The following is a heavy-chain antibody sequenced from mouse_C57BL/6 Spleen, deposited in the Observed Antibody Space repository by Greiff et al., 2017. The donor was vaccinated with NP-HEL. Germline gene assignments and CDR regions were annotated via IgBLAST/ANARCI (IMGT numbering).Heavy chain of an antibody. CDR2: ISSGGDYI. CDR3: TREEDYPYAMDY. J-gene: IGHJ4*01. V-gene: IGHV5-9-1*02. Sequence: DVQLVESGEGLVKPGGSLKLSCAASGFTFSSYAMSWVRQTPEKRLEWVAYISSGGDYIYYADTVKGRFTISRDNARNTLYLQMSSLKSEDTAMYYCTREEDYPYAMDYWGQGTSVTVSS. CDR1: GFTFSSYA. D-gene: IGHD2-4*01.